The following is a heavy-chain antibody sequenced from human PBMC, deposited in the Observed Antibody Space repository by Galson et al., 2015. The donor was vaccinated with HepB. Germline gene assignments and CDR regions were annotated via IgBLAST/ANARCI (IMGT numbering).Heavy chain of an antibody. CDR1: GYTFTSYG. J-gene: IGHJ4*02. Sequence: SCKASGYTFTSYGISWMRQAPGQGLEWMGWISTYNGNTNYAQKLQGRVTMTIDTFTSTAYMELRSLRSDDTAVYYCAREWFGEFYYFDYWGQGTLVTVSS. D-gene: IGHD3-10*01. CDR3: AREWFGEFYYFDY. V-gene: IGHV1-18*04. CDR2: ISTYNGNT.